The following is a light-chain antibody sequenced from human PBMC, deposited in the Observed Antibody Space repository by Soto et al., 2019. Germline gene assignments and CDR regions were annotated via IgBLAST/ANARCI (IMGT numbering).Light chain of an antibody. CDR1: QSISSW. J-gene: IGKJ1*01. V-gene: IGKV1-5*03. CDR3: QQYNSWT. Sequence: DIQMTQSPSTLSASVGDRVTITCRASQSISSWLAWYQQKPGKAPKPLIYKASSLESGVPSRFSGSGSGTEFTLTISSLQPDDFATYYCQQYNSWTFGQGTKVEIK. CDR2: KAS.